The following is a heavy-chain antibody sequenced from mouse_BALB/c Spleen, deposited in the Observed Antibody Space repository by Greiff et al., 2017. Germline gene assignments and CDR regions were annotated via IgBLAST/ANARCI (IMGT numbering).Heavy chain of an antibody. CDR3: VSVVATNYFDY. D-gene: IGHD1-1*01. Sequence: VKLVESGAELVRPGSSVKISCKASGYAFSSYWMNWVKQRPGQGLEWIGQIYPGDGDTNYNGKFKGKATLTADKSSSTAYMQLSSLTSEDSAVYFCVSVVATNYFDYWGQGTTLTVSS. CDR1: GYAFSSYW. V-gene: IGHV1-80*01. CDR2: IYPGDGDT. J-gene: IGHJ2*01.